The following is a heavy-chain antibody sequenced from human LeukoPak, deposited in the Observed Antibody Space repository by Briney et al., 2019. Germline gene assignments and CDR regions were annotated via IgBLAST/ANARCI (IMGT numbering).Heavy chain of an antibody. J-gene: IGHJ5*02. V-gene: IGHV3-23*01. D-gene: IGHD1-14*01. CDR3: AKEQDNLLLLSHLDA. Sequence: PGGSLRLSCAGSGFTFNNYAMNWVRQAPGKGLQWVAAVSGDGQRTFYADSVKGRFTIFRDNSMNTLSLQKDSLRAEDTALYYCAKEQDNLLLLSHLDAWRQGILVTVPA. CDR2: VSGDGQRT. CDR1: GFTFNNYA.